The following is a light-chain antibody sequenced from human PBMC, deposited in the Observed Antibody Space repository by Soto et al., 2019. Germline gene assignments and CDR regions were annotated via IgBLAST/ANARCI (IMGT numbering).Light chain of an antibody. CDR1: QSVSSSY. Sequence: EIVLTQSPGTQSLSPGERATLSSRSSQSVSSSYLAWYQQKPGQAPRLLIYGASSRATGIPDRFSGSGSGTGFTPTISRLEPEDFAVYYCQQYGSSPVAFGQGTKVDIK. V-gene: IGKV3-20*01. CDR2: GAS. CDR3: QQYGSSPVA. J-gene: IGKJ1*01.